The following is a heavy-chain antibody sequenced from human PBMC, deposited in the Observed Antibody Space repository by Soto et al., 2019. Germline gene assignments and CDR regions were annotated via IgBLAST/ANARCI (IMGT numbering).Heavy chain of an antibody. Sequence: SVKVSCKASGGSFSSYAISWVRQAPGQGLEWMGGIIPIFGTANYAQKFQGRVTITADESTSTAYMELSSLRSEDTAVYYCARDPSDYYDSSGYSGDDYWGRG. J-gene: IGHJ4*02. D-gene: IGHD3-22*01. CDR1: GGSFSSYA. CDR3: ARDPSDYYDSSGYSGDDY. CDR2: IIPIFGTA. V-gene: IGHV1-69*13.